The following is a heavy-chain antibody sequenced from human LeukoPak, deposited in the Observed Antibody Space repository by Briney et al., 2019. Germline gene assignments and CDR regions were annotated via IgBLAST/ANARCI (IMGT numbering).Heavy chain of an antibody. CDR2: IIPILGIA. J-gene: IGHJ4*02. CDR1: GGTFSSYA. CDR3: AGGGYYYDSSGYYDTLLFDY. D-gene: IGHD3-22*01. V-gene: IGHV1-69*04. Sequence: GASVKVSCKASGGTFSSYAISWVRQAPGRGLEWMGRIIPILGIANYAQKFQGRVTITADKSTSTAYMELSSLRSEDTAVYYCAGGGYYYDSSGYYDTLLFDYWGQGTLVTVSS.